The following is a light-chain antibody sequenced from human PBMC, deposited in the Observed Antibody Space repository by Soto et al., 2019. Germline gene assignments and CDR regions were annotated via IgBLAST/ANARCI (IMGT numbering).Light chain of an antibody. V-gene: IGKV1-5*03. J-gene: IGKJ1*01. Sequence: DIQMTQSPSTLSASVGDRITITCRASQSISTWLAWYQQRPGIAPKLLIYEASTLQSGFPSRFSGSGSGTEFSLTISSLQPDDFATYYCQQYNGYSRTFGQGTKVEIK. CDR3: QQYNGYSRT. CDR2: EAS. CDR1: QSISTW.